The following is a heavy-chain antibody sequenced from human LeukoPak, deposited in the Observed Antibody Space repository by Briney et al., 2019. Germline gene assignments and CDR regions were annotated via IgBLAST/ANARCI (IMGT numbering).Heavy chain of an antibody. CDR3: ARAGGGFDY. J-gene: IGHJ4*02. Sequence: GGCLRLSCAASGFTFGRYWMHWVRQAPGKGLVWVSHITGDGSTTAYADSVKGRFTISRDNAKNTLYLQMNSLRAEDTAVYYCARAGGGFDYWGQGTLVTVSS. D-gene: IGHD2-15*01. CDR1: GFTFGRYW. V-gene: IGHV3-74*01. CDR2: ITGDGSTT.